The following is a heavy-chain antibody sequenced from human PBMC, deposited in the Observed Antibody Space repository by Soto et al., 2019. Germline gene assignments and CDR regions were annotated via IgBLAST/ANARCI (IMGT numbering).Heavy chain of an antibody. CDR1: GFTFSNAW. J-gene: IGHJ4*02. V-gene: IGHV3-15*01. Sequence: PGGSLRLSCAASGFTFSNAWMNWVRQAPGKGLEWVGPIKSKTDGGTIDYPAPVKGGFIISRDDSRNTLYLQMNSLKTEDTAVYYCTTAHPRGPDYWGQGTLVTVSS. CDR2: IKSKTDGGTI. CDR3: TTAHPRGPDY. D-gene: IGHD5-12*01.